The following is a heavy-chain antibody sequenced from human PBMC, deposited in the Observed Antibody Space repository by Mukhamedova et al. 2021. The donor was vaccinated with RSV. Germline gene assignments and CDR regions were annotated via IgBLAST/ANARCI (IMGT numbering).Heavy chain of an antibody. Sequence: YDMNWVRQAPGKGLEWVSSIGGNTNHIYYADSMKGRFTISRDNAKNSLFLQMNSLRAEDTAVYYCAREVLGAGIFDYWGQGAL. CDR2: IGGNTNHI. V-gene: IGHV3-21*01. CDR3: AREVLGAGIFDY. J-gene: IGHJ4*02. D-gene: IGHD6-13*01. CDR1: YD.